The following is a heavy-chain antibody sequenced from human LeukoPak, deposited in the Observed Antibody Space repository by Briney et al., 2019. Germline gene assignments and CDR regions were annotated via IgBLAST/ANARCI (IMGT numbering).Heavy chain of an antibody. D-gene: IGHD3-3*01. J-gene: IGHJ4*02. CDR2: INHSGST. CDR1: GGSFSGYY. V-gene: IGHV4-34*01. Sequence: PSETLSLTCAVYGGSFSGYYWSWIRQPPGKGLEWIGEINHSGSTNYNPSLKSQVIISVDTSKNHFSLKLSSVTAADTAVYYCARLVYGTHDFWSGYPVGYFDYWGLGTLVTVSS. CDR3: ARLVYGTHDFWSGYPVGYFDY.